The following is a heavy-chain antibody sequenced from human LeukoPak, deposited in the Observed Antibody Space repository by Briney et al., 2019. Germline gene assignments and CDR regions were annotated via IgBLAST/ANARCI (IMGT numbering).Heavy chain of an antibody. CDR2: INPNSGGT. CDR1: GYTFTGYY. V-gene: IGHV1-2*02. D-gene: IGHD2-2*01. J-gene: IGHJ5*02. CDR3: ARDRRYCSSTSCWVNWFDP. Sequence: AASVKVSCKASGYTFTGYYMHWVRQAPGQGLEWMGWINPNSGGTNYAQKFQGRVTMTRDTSISTAYMELSRLRSDDTAVYYCARDRRYCSSTSCWVNWFDPWGQGTLVTVSS.